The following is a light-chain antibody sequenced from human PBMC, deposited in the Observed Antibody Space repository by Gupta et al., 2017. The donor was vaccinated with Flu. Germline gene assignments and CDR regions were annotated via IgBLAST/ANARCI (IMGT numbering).Light chain of an antibody. CDR3: FSVDRRGHDRV. CDR2: EDF. V-gene: IGLV3-10*01. CDR1: AFPNKY. J-gene: IGLJ2*01. Sequence: GQTAMITCSADAFPNKYAYWCQLKSGQAPQLVIYEDFKRPPGIPQRFSGSTSGTVATLTITGSQVDDESDYHCFSVDRRGHDRVFGGGTTLAVL.